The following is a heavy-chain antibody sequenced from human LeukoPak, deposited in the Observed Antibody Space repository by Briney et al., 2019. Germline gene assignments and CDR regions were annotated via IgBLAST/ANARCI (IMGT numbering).Heavy chain of an antibody. Sequence: SVKVSCKASGGTFSSYAISWVRQALGQGLEWMGRIIPILGIANYAQKFQGRVTITADKSTSTAYMELSSLRSEDTAVYYCARDGRGATVTTEEEYWFDPWGQGTLVTVSS. D-gene: IGHD4-17*01. CDR3: ARDGRGATVTTEEEYWFDP. J-gene: IGHJ5*02. CDR2: IIPILGIA. V-gene: IGHV1-69*04. CDR1: GGTFSSYA.